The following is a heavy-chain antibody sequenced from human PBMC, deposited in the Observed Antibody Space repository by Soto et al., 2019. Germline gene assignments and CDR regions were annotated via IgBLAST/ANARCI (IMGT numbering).Heavy chain of an antibody. CDR3: AAGYSNSVFDP. V-gene: IGHV4-61*01. CDR1: GGSVSSGSFY. J-gene: IGHJ5*02. D-gene: IGHD6-13*01. Sequence: QVQLQESGPGLVKPSETLSLSCTVSGGSVSSGSFYWSWIRQPPGMGLEWIGFVYYIGRTNYNPSLKSRVAISVDTSKNQFSLKLSSVTAADTAVYYCAAGYSNSVFDPWGQGNLVTVSS. CDR2: VYYIGRT.